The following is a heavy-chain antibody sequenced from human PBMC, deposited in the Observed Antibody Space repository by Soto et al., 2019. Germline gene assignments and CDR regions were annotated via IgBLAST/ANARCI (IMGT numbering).Heavy chain of an antibody. J-gene: IGHJ5*02. CDR2: IYWDDDK. Sequence: QITLKESGPTLVKPTQTLTLTCTFSGLSLSTSGEAVGWIRQPPGKALEWLALIYWDDDKRYNPTLKTRLTITKDTSKSQVVLTVTIVDPVDTATYNCAHYVWTSPAGWFDPGGQGILVTVSS. D-gene: IGHD3-10*02. CDR3: AHYVWTSPAGWFDP. V-gene: IGHV2-5*02. CDR1: GLSLSTSGEA.